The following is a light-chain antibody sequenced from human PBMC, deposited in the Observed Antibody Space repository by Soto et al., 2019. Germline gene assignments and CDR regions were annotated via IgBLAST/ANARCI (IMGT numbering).Light chain of an antibody. CDR3: QQCDRSPWT. CDR2: GAS. CDR1: QTINSNY. J-gene: IGKJ1*01. Sequence: EIVLTQSPGTLSLSPGERATLSCRASQTINSNYLVWFRQKPGQAPRLLIYGASSRATGIPDRFSGSGSGTDFTLTISSLEPEDFAVYYCQQCDRSPWTFGQGTKVDIK. V-gene: IGKV3-20*01.